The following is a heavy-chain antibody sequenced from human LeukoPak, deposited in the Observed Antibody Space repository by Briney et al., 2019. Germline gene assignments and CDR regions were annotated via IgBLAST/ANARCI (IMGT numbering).Heavy chain of an antibody. Sequence: GGSLRLSCTASGFTLSSYEMSWIRQAPGKGLEWVSSIDYSGGSTHYADSVMGRFTISRDNSKNTLYLQLNSLSADDTAVYYCAISTAGTSDWFDPWGQGTLVTVSS. CDR1: GFTLSSYE. V-gene: IGHV3-23*01. D-gene: IGHD6-13*01. CDR3: AISTAGTSDWFDP. CDR2: IDYSGGST. J-gene: IGHJ5*02.